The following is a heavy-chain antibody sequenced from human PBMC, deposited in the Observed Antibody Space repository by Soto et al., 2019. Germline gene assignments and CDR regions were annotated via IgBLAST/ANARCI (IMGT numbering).Heavy chain of an antibody. J-gene: IGHJ3*02. CDR2: IYTSGST. CDR3: ARDNTRNYYDSSGYYPDAFDI. D-gene: IGHD3-22*01. V-gene: IGHV4-4*07. Sequence: LSLTCTVSGGSISSYYWSWIRQPAGKGLEWIGRIYTSGSTNYNPSLKSRVTMSVDTSKNQFSLKLSSVTAADTAVYYCARDNTRNYYDSSGYYPDAFDIWGQGTMVTVSS. CDR1: GGSISSYY.